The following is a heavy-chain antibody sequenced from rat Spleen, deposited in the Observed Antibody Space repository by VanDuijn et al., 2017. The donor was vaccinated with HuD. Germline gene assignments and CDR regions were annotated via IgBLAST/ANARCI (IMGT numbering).Heavy chain of an antibody. J-gene: IGHJ3*01. D-gene: IGHD1-9*01. CDR3: TTGYYGYTYDWFAY. V-gene: IGHV5-20*01. CDR2: ISPAGGNI. Sequence: EVQLVESGGGLVQPGRSLKLSCAASGFTFSDYYMAWVRQAPTKGLEWVAYISPAGGNIYYRDSVKGRFTISRDNAKSSLYLQMDSLRSEDTATYYCTTGYYGYTYDWFAYWGQGTLVTVSS. CDR1: GFTFSDYY.